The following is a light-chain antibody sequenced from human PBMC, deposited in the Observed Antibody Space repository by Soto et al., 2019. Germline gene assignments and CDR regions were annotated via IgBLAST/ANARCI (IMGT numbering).Light chain of an antibody. CDR1: QGIVTL. Sequence: DIQLTQSPSAMSASVGDRVTITCRASQGIVTLLTWFQQKPGRVPKRLIYGTANLQNGVPTRFSGTGSGTEFTLTISSLQPEDFATYYCLQHAGYPFTFGGGTKVEIK. CDR2: GTA. V-gene: IGKV1-17*03. CDR3: LQHAGYPFT. J-gene: IGKJ4*01.